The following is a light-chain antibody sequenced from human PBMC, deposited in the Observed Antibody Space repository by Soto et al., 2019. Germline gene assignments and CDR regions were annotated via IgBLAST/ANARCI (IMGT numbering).Light chain of an antibody. CDR3: KSYAGSNTYV. Sequence: QSVRTQPPSASGSPGQSVTISCNGTKNDIGVYDFVSWYQHHPGKAPRLIIYEVVQRPSGVPGRFSGSKSGNTASLTVSGLQAADEADYFCKSYAGSNTYVFGSGTKVTV. CDR2: EVV. CDR1: KNDIGVYDF. J-gene: IGLJ1*01. V-gene: IGLV2-8*01.